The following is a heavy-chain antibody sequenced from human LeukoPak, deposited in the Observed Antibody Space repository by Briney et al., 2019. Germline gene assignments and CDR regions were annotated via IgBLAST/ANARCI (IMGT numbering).Heavy chain of an antibody. Sequence: GGSLRLSCAASGFTFSSYSMIWVRQAPGKGLEWVSGIGGSGDRIFYADSVKGRFTISRDSSKNTVYLQMNSLRAEDTAVYCCAKDWETHGFRGFFDYWGQGTLVTVSS. CDR2: IGGSGDRI. CDR3: AKDWETHGFRGFFDY. CDR1: GFTFSSYS. D-gene: IGHD3-10*01. V-gene: IGHV3-23*01. J-gene: IGHJ4*02.